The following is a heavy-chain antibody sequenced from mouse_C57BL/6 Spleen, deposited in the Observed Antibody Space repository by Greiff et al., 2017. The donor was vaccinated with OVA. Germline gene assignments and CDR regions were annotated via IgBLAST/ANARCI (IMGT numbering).Heavy chain of an antibody. CDR3: AREGVYYGNYVGYFDV. CDR1: GYAFSSYW. CDR2: IYPGDGDP. D-gene: IGHD2-1*01. J-gene: IGHJ1*03. Sequence: QVQLQQSGAELVKPGASVKISCKASGYAFSSYWMNWVKQRPGKGLEWIGQIYPGDGDPNYNGKFKGKATLTADKSSSTAYMQLSSLTSEDSAVYFRAREGVYYGNYVGYFDVWGTGTTVTVSS. V-gene: IGHV1-80*01.